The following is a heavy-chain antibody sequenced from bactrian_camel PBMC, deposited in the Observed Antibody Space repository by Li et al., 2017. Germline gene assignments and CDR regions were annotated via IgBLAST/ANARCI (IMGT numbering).Heavy chain of an antibody. V-gene: IGHV3S53*01. Sequence: HVQLVESGGGSVQAGGSLTLSCAYTYSAACMGWFRQAPGKEREAVATIDGAGSTNYADSVKGRFTISKDNAKNTLYLQMNSLKPEDTAMYYCGLDPRYYGCNYYDFDYRGKGTQVT. D-gene: IGHD3*01. CDR2: IDGAGST. J-gene: IGHJ7*01. CDR1: YSAAC.